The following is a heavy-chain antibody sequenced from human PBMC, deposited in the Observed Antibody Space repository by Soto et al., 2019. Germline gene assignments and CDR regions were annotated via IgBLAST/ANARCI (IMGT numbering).Heavy chain of an antibody. CDR1: GGTFSSYA. CDR3: ASSFYSGTTRAYYYYGMDV. V-gene: IGHV1-69*01. J-gene: IGHJ6*02. CDR2: IIPIFGTA. D-gene: IGHD1-26*01. Sequence: QVQLVQSGAEVKKPGSSVKVSCKASGGTFSSYAISWVRQAPGQGLEWMGGIIPIFGTANYAQKFQGRVTITADESTSTAYMELSSLRSEDTAVYYCASSFYSGTTRAYYYYGMDVWGHGTTVTVSS.